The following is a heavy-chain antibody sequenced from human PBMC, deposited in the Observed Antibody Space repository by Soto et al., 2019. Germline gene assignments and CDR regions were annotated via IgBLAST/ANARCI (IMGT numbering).Heavy chain of an antibody. CDR1: GGSVSSGGSY. Sequence: SETQSLTCTIFGGSVSSGGSYWSWVRQPPGGGLEWIAYILHSGSSMYNPSLKSRVTISLSTSKTQFSLRLTSVTAADMAVYYCARGMYKSGWNLDLWGQGIVVTVSS. CDR2: ILHSGSS. D-gene: IGHD6-19*01. CDR3: ARGMYKSGWNLDL. J-gene: IGHJ5*02. V-gene: IGHV4-61*08.